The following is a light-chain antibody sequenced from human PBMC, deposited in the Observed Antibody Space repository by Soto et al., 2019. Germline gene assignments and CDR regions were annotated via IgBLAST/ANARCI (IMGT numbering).Light chain of an antibody. CDR2: LEGRGGY. V-gene: IGLV4-60*02. Sequence: QSVLTQSSSASASLGSSVKLTCTLSSGHSSYIIAWHQQQPGKATRYLMKLEGRGGYHQGSGVPDRFSGSSSGADRYLTISIRQFEDEADYYCETGDSNTRVFGVGTKVTVL. J-gene: IGLJ3*02. CDR3: ETGDSNTRV. CDR1: SGHSSYI.